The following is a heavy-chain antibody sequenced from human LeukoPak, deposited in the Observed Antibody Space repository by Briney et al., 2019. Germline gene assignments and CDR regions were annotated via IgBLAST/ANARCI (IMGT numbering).Heavy chain of an antibody. J-gene: IGHJ3*02. CDR1: GYAFTSYG. CDR3: ARDFYNWNYDAFDI. D-gene: IGHD1-7*01. V-gene: IGHV1-18*01. CDR2: ISAYNGNT. Sequence: GASVKVSCKASGYAFTSYGISWVRQAPGQGLEWMGWISAYNGNTNYAQKLQGRVTMTTDTSTSTAYMELSSLRSEDTAVYYCARDFYNWNYDAFDIWGQGTMVTVSS.